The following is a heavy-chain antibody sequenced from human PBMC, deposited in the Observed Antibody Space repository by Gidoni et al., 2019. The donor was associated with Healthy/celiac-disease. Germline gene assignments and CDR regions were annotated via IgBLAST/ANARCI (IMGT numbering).Heavy chain of an antibody. D-gene: IGHD1-26*01. J-gene: IGHJ6*02. CDR1: GFTFSSYS. CDR2: ISSSSSTI. CDR3: ARELVRGYYYGMDV. V-gene: IGHV3-48*01. Sequence: EVQLVESGGGLVQPGGSLRLSCAASGFTFSSYSMNWVRQAPGKGLEWVSYISSSSSTIYYADSVKGRFTISRDNAKNSLYLQMNSLRAEDTAVYYCARELVRGYYYGMDVWGQGTTVTVSS.